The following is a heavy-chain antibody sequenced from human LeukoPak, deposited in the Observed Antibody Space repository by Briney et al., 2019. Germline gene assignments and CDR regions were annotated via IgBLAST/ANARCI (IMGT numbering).Heavy chain of an antibody. CDR2: IYHSGTT. CDR1: GDSFSSNYW. D-gene: IGHD3-16*01. J-gene: IGHJ5*02. Sequence: PSETLSLTCAVSGDSFSSNYWWNWVRQSPGKGLEWIGEIYHSGTTNYNPSLKSRVSISLDKSKNQLSLKLNSVTAADTAVYYCARHYGPWGQGTLVTVSS. V-gene: IGHV4-4*02. CDR3: ARHYGP.